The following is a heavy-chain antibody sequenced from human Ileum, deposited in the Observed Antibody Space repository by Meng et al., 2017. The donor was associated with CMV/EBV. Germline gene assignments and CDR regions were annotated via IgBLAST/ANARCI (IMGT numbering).Heavy chain of an antibody. CDR1: DDSINNYY. CDR3: ARDGYGDYPGYYYGMDV. Sequence: SETLSLTCSVSDDSINNYYWTWIRQPPGKGLEWIGYIHCNGRTHYNSSLKSRVTISLDTSKNQFSLKLSSVTAADTAVYYCARDGYGDYPGYYYGMDVWGQGTTVTVSS. CDR2: IHCNGRT. J-gene: IGHJ6*02. D-gene: IGHD4-17*01. V-gene: IGHV4-59*01.